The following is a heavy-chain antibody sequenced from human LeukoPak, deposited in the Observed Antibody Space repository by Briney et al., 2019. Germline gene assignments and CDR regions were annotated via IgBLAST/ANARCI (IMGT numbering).Heavy chain of an antibody. CDR2: IYSSGST. D-gene: IGHD6-13*01. J-gene: IGHJ5*02. V-gene: IGHV4-61*02. CDR1: GGSISSGSYY. CDR3: ARDRYGSSYRFDP. Sequence: SETLSLTCTVSGGSISSGSYYWSWIRQPAGKGLEWIGRIYSSGSTNYSPSLKSRVTISVDTSKNQFSLKLSSVTAADTAVYYCARDRYGSSYRFDPWGQGTLVTVSS.